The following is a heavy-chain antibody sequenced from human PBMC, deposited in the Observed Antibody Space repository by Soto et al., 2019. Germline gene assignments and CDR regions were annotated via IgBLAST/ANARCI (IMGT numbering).Heavy chain of an antibody. CDR1: GFTFSGYD. Sequence: GGSLRLSCAASGFTFSGYDMNWVRQAPGKGLEWVSAIGVYANTYYADSVKGRFTISRDDSRNTVHLQLNSLRVDDTAVYYCAKESTVGSPGDYFDSWGQGTLVTVSS. D-gene: IGHD1-26*01. J-gene: IGHJ4*02. CDR2: IGVYANT. CDR3: AKESTVGSPGDYFDS. V-gene: IGHV3-23*01.